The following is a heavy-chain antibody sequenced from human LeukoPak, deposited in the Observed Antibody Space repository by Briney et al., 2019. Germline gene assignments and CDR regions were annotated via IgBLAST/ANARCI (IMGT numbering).Heavy chain of an antibody. CDR1: GYTFTSYG. V-gene: IGHV1-18*01. J-gene: IGHJ5*02. CDR3: ARKVGMIGLGMRGYNWFDP. Sequence: ASVKVSCKASGYTFTSYGISWVRQAPGQGLEWMGWISAYNGNTDYAHKLQVRVTMTTDTSTSTAYMELRSVISDDTAVYYCARKVGMIGLGMRGYNWFDPWGQGTLVTVSS. D-gene: IGHD3-22*01. CDR2: ISAYNGNT.